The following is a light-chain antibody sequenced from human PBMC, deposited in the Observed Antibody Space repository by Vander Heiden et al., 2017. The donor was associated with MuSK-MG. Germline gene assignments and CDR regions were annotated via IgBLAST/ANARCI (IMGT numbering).Light chain of an antibody. CDR3: QQHRNWPSYT. V-gene: IGKV3-11*01. CDR2: DAS. CDR1: QSVSIY. J-gene: IGKJ2*01. Sequence: RAPAMLFLSPGERATLSCRASQSVSIYLALYQQKPGPAPRSLIYDASNKDNGIPARFSGSGSATEFTFIISSREPEDFAVYWCQQHRNWPSYTFGQGTKLEIK.